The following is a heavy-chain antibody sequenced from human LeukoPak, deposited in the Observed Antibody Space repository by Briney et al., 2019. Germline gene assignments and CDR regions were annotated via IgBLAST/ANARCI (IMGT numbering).Heavy chain of an antibody. Sequence: SETLSLTCTVSGGSISSYYWSWIRQPPGKGLEWIGYIYYSGSTNYNPSLKSRVTISVDTSKNQFSLKLSSVTAADTAVYYRARGAYYSPYWGQGTLVTVSS. V-gene: IGHV4-59*01. CDR3: ARGAYYSPY. CDR1: GGSISSYY. CDR2: IYYSGST. J-gene: IGHJ4*02. D-gene: IGHD3-10*01.